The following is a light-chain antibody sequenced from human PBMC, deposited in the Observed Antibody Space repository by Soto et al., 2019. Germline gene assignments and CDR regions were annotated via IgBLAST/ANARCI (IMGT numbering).Light chain of an antibody. Sequence: QSVLTQPPSVSGAPGQRVTISCTGSSSNIGAGYDVHWYQQLPGTAPKLLLYGNSNRPSPVPDRFSGSKSGTSASLAITGLQAEDEADYYCQSYDSSLSVVFGGGTKLTVL. CDR3: QSYDSSLSVV. CDR1: SSNIGAGYD. J-gene: IGLJ2*01. V-gene: IGLV1-40*01. CDR2: GNS.